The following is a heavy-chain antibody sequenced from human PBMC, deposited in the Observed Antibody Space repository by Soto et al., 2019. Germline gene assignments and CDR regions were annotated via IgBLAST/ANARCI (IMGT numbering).Heavy chain of an antibody. CDR1: GFSFTSAW. V-gene: IGHV3-15*07. Sequence: EVQLVESGGGLVKPGGSLRLPCAASGFSFTSAWMNWVRQIPGKGLEWVGRIKTNIDGGATDYSAPVKGRFTISRDDSKDTVYLQMNSLKTEDTAVYYCTTGRGGSAYVPGAYWGQGALVTVSS. D-gene: IGHD5-12*01. CDR2: IKTNIDGGAT. CDR3: TTGRGGSAYVPGAY. J-gene: IGHJ4*02.